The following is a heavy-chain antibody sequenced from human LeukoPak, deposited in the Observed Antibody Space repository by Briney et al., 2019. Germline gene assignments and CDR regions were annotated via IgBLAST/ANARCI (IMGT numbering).Heavy chain of an antibody. J-gene: IGHJ4*02. CDR3: VKRGSNYGPFDY. D-gene: IGHD5-18*01. CDR2: VSDSGVST. CDR1: GFTFSSYA. V-gene: IGHV3-23*01. Sequence: PGGSLRLSCAASGFTFSSYATTWARQAPGKGLEWVSTVSDSGVSTYYADSVKGRFTISRDNSRNTLYLQMNSLRAEDTAVYYCVKRGSNYGPFDYWGQGTLVTVSS.